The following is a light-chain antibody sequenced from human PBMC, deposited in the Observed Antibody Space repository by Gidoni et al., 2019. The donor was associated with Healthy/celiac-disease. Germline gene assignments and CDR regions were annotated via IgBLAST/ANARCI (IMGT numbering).Light chain of an antibody. Sequence: QSVLTKPPSASGTPGQRVTISCPGSSSNIGSNTVNWYQQLPGTAPKLLIYSNNQRPSGVPDRFSGSKSGTSASLAISGLQSEDEADYYCAAWDDSLNGWVFGGGTKLTVL. V-gene: IGLV1-44*01. CDR1: SSNIGSNT. J-gene: IGLJ3*02. CDR3: AAWDDSLNGWV. CDR2: SNN.